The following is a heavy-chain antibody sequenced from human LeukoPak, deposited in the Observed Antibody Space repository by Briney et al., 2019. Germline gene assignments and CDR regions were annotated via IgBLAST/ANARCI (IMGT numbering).Heavy chain of an antibody. CDR3: AARGPVTTPYYYYYMDV. CDR1: GGSISGYY. CDR2: IYDSGST. Sequence: SETLSLTCTVSGGSISGYYWSWIRQPPGKGLEWIGYIYDSGSTTYNPSLKSPVTISVHTSNTQFSLKLSSVTAADTAVYYCAARGPVTTPYYYYYMDVWGKGTTVTVSS. D-gene: IGHD4-17*01. V-gene: IGHV4-59*08. J-gene: IGHJ6*03.